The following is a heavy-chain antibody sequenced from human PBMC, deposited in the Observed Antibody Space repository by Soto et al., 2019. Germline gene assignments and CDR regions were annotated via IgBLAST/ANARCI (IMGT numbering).Heavy chain of an antibody. D-gene: IGHD4-17*01. Sequence: GGSLRLSCAASGFTFSSYEMNWVRQAPGKGLEWVSYISSSGSTIYYADSVKGRFTISRDNAKNSLYLQMNSLRAEDTAVYYCPRAEYGARDYWGQGTLVTVSS. V-gene: IGHV3-48*03. J-gene: IGHJ4*02. CDR2: ISSSGSTI. CDR1: GFTFSSYE. CDR3: PRAEYGARDY.